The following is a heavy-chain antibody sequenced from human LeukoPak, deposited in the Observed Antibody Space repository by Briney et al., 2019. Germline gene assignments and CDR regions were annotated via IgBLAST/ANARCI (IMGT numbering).Heavy chain of an antibody. D-gene: IGHD3-9*01. CDR1: GYTFTDYY. CDR2: INPNSGGA. V-gene: IGHV1-2*02. J-gene: IGHJ4*02. Sequence: ASVKVSCKASGYTFTDYYFNWVRQPPGQGLEWMGWINPNSGGAHYAQNFQDRVTMTRDTSINTAYMELSRLRTDDTAVYYCARTLTTATWDYWGQGTLVTVSS. CDR3: ARTLTTATWDY.